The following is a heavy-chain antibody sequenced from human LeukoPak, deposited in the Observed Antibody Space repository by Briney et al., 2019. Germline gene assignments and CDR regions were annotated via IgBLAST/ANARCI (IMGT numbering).Heavy chain of an antibody. J-gene: IGHJ4*02. CDR1: GYTFTSYY. Sequence: ASVKVSCKASGYTFTSYYMHWVRQAPGQGLEWMGIINPSGGSTSYAQKFQGRVAMTRDTSTSTVYMELGSLRSEDTAVYYCARDGSGSYPGDYWGQGTLVTVSS. D-gene: IGHD3-10*01. CDR2: INPSGGST. V-gene: IGHV1-46*01. CDR3: ARDGSGSYPGDY.